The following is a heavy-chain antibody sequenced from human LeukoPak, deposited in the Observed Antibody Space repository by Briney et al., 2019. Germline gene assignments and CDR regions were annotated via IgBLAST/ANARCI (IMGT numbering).Heavy chain of an antibody. D-gene: IGHD3-10*01. CDR1: GFTFSNYW. J-gene: IGHJ4*02. CDR2: THGSKK. CDR3: ARETPYGSLTFDY. V-gene: IGHV3-7*03. Sequence: GGSLRLSCVASGFTFSNYWMSWVRQAPGKGLEWVANTHGSKKYYVDSVKGRFTISRDNAKNSLYLQMNSLRAEDTAMYYCARETPYGSLTFDYWGQGTLVTVSS.